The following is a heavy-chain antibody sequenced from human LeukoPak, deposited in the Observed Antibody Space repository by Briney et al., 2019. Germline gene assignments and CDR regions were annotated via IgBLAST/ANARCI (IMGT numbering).Heavy chain of an antibody. CDR1: GFTFGDYA. Sequence: GGSLRLSCTVSGFTFGDYAMSWIRQAPGKGLEWVGFIRSKAYGETADYAASVKGRFTISRDDSKAIAYLQMNSLKTEDTAVYHCTRDRGAYNLYDYWGQGTLVTVSS. CDR2: IRSKAYGETA. CDR3: TRDRGAYNLYDY. D-gene: IGHD1-1*01. J-gene: IGHJ4*02. V-gene: IGHV3-49*03.